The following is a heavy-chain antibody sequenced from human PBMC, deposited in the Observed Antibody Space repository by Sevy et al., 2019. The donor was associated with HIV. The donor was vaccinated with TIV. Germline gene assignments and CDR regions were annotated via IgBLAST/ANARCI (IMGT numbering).Heavy chain of an antibody. Sequence: GGSLRLSCAASGFTFSSYSMNWVRQAPGKGLEWVSSISSSSSYIYYADSVKGRFTISRDNAKNSLYLQMKSLRAEDTAVYYCARDDVTMIVVDRLRDADYYGMDVWGQGTTVTVSS. CDR2: ISSSSSYI. D-gene: IGHD3-22*01. V-gene: IGHV3-21*01. CDR1: GFTFSSYS. CDR3: ARDDVTMIVVDRLRDADYYGMDV. J-gene: IGHJ6*02.